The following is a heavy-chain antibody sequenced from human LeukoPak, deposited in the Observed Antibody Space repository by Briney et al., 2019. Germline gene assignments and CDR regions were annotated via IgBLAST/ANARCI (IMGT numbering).Heavy chain of an antibody. Sequence: GGSLRLSCAASGFTFNTYITHWVRQAPGKGLERVSAIGGRSTYIPYADSLKGRSTIPWANAKNRLHLHVNSLRPEAGAVYYCARGGNSDWLDPPLPPDCWSQGTLVIVSS. CDR1: GFTFNTYI. V-gene: IGHV3-21*01. CDR3: ARGGNSDWLDPPLPPDC. J-gene: IGHJ5*01. CDR2: IGGRSTYI. D-gene: IGHD6-19*01.